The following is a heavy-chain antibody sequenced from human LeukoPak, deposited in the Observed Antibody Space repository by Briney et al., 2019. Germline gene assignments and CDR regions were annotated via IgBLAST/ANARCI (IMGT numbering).Heavy chain of an antibody. Sequence: PSETLSLTYAFSGGSISSYYWCWLRPPPGKGLEWVGYNYYSGSTNYNPSLQSQVTISVDTSKNQFSLKLSSVTAADTAVYYCAISVLGRYSGYARVFDYWGQETLVTVSS. V-gene: IGHV4-59*01. CDR1: GGSISSYY. CDR3: AISVLGRYSGYARVFDY. D-gene: IGHD5-12*01. CDR2: NYYSGST. J-gene: IGHJ4*02.